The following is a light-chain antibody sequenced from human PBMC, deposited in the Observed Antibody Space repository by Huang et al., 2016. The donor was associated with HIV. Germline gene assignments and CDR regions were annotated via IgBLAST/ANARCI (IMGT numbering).Light chain of an antibody. CDR3: QQSYSFPRT. J-gene: IGKJ1*01. CDR1: ESISNY. CDR2: AAS. Sequence: DIQMTQSPPSLSASIGDRVTITCRANESISNYLNWYQQKPGTAPNILIYAASSLQSGVPSSFSGSGSGTDFTLIISSLQPADFATYYCQQSYSFPRTFGQGTKVEIK. V-gene: IGKV1-39*01.